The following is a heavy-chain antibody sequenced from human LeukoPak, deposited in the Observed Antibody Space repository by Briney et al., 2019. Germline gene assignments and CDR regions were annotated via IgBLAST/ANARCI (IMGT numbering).Heavy chain of an antibody. J-gene: IGHJ6*02. CDR1: GFTFSSHG. CDR2: ISSLSSYI. CDR3: TKVNNDLNGMDV. V-gene: IGHV3-21*06. Sequence: TGGSLRLSCAASGFTFSSHGMNWVRQAPGKGLEWVSSISSLSSYIYYADSVKGRFTISRDNAENSLYLQMNSLRAEDTAVYYCTKVNNDLNGMDVWGQGTTVTVSS. D-gene: IGHD3-3*01.